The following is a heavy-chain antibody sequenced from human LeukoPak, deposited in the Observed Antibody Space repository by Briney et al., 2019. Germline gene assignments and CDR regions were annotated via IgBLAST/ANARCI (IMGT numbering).Heavy chain of an antibody. V-gene: IGHV3-30*02. D-gene: IGHD2/OR15-2a*01. CDR1: GFTFSSYG. CDR3: AKDRGLNIWLYYFDY. Sequence: GGSLRLSCAASGFTFSSYGMHWVRQAPGKGRVGVAFIRYDGSNKYYADSVKGRFTISRDNSKNTLYLQMNCLRAEDTAVYYYAKDRGLNIWLYYFDYWGQGTLVTVSS. CDR2: IRYDGSNK. J-gene: IGHJ4*02.